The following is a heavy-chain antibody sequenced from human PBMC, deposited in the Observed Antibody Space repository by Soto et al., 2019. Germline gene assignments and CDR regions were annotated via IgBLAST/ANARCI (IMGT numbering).Heavy chain of an antibody. CDR1: ILTFSAHD. V-gene: IGHV3-33*01. J-gene: IGHJ6*02. CDR2: IWSDGSRG. Sequence: QVQLVESGGGVGQPGTSLRLSCAASILTFSAHDMHWVRQAPGKGLEWVALIWSDGSRGFYADSVKGRFTFSRDNFKNTLYLQMNSLGAEDPAVYYCAGEPKGGAYDMDVWGQGTTVTVSS. D-gene: IGHD3-16*01. CDR3: AGEPKGGAYDMDV.